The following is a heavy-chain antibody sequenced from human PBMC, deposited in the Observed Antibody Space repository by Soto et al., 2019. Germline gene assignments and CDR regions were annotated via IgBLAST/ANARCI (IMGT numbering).Heavy chain of an antibody. Sequence: EVQLVESGGGLVQPGGSLRLSCAASGFTFSSYSMNWVRQAPGKGLEWVSYISSSSSTIYYADSVKGRFTISRDNAKNSLYLQMNSLRAEDTAVYYCARDPRLWFGDPQDDAFDIWGQGTMVTVSS. V-gene: IGHV3-48*01. D-gene: IGHD3-10*01. CDR3: ARDPRLWFGDPQDDAFDI. CDR1: GFTFSSYS. CDR2: ISSSSSTI. J-gene: IGHJ3*02.